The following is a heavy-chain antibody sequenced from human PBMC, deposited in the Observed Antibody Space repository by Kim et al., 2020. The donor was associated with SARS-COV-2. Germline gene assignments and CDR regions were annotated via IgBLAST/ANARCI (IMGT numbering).Heavy chain of an antibody. V-gene: IGHV3-23*01. J-gene: IGHJ6*02. D-gene: IGHD6-13*01. CDR3: AKMKGQQPTNYVMDV. CDR2: ITGSGGST. CDR1: GFTFRPFA. Sequence: GGSLRLSCAASGFTFRPFAMRWVRQAPGKGLEWVSAITGSGGSTFYADSVKGRFTISRDNSKNTLYLQLKSLRAEDTALYYCAKMKGQQPTNYVMDVWGQVTTVTVSS.